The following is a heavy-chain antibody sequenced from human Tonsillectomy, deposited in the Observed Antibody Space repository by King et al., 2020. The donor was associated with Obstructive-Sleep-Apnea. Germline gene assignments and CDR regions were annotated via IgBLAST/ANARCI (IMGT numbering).Heavy chain of an antibody. D-gene: IGHD3-16*01. CDR2: ISGGGDAT. J-gene: IGHJ4*02. V-gene: IGHV3-64*01. CDR3: ARIDRTLGGDY. CDR1: GFIFSNYV. Sequence: VQLVESGGDLVQPGGSLRLSCAASGFIFSNYVIHWVRQAPGKGLEFVSAISGGGDATYYANSVKGRFTISRDNSKNTVSLQMGGLRVEDMAVYYCARIDRTLGGDYWGQGALVTVSS.